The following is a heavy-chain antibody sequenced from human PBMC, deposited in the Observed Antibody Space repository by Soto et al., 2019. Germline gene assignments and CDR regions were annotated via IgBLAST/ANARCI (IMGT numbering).Heavy chain of an antibody. CDR3: ANCIRNSCYSYGVDV. D-gene: IGHD2-2*01. J-gene: IGHJ6*02. V-gene: IGHV3-48*02. CDR2: ISGNSDTI. Sequence: EVQLVESGGDLVQPGWSLRVSCAASGFTFSSCGMNWVRQSPGKGLEWVAYISGNSDTIYYADSVKGRFTISRDNAKNSLYLQMNSLRDEDTAVYYCANCIRNSCYSYGVDVWGQGATVAVSS. CDR1: GFTFSSCG.